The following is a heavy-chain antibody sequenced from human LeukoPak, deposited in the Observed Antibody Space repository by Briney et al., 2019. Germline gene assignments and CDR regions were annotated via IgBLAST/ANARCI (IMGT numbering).Heavy chain of an antibody. CDR1: GGSISSDRFY. Sequence: SETLSLTCTVSGGSISSDRFYWTWVRQPAGKGLKWIGRIKSSNTNYNPPLKSRVSISLDTSTNQFSLKLSSLTAADTAVYYCARVPDWTYVPDYWGQGTLVTVSS. D-gene: IGHD3-16*01. CDR2: IKSSNT. V-gene: IGHV4-61*02. J-gene: IGHJ4*02. CDR3: ARVPDWTYVPDY.